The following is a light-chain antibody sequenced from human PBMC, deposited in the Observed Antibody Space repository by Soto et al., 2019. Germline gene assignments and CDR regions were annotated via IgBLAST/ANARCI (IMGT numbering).Light chain of an antibody. CDR3: CSGAGSNNYV. J-gene: IGLJ1*01. CDR1: SSDVGEENY. CDR2: EVS. Sequence: QSVLTQPPSASGSPGQSVTITCSGTSSDVGEENYVSWYQQHPGKVPKLILYEVSKRPSGVPDRFSGSKSGNTASLTVSGLQADDEADYYCCSGAGSNNYVFGTGTKLTVL. V-gene: IGLV2-8*01.